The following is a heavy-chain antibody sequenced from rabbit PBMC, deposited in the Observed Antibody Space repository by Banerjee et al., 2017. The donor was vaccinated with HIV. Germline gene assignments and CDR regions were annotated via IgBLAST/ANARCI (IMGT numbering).Heavy chain of an antibody. CDR1: GFSFSSYC. J-gene: IGHJ2*01. CDR2: IYAGDGST. D-gene: IGHD4-2*01. CDR3: ARDGGAAGYHYAFNP. Sequence: QEQLEESGGDLVKPGASLTLTCTASGFSFSSYCMCWVRQAPGKGLEWIACIYAGDGSTHYASWAKGRFTISKTSSTTVTLQMTSLTAADTATYFCARDGGAAGYHYAFNPWGPGTLVTVS. V-gene: IGHV1S45*01.